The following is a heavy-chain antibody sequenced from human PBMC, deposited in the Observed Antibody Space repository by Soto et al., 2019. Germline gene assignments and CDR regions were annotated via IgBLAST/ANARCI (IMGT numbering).Heavy chain of an antibody. D-gene: IGHD6-6*01. J-gene: IGHJ5*02. CDR3: ERSYSSYLFDWFAP. Sequence: SETLSLTCTVSGGSIISYYWSWILQPPGKGLEWIGYIYYSGSTNYNPSLKSRVTISVDTSKNQFSLKLSSVTAADTAVYYCERSYSSYLFDWFAPSGQGTLVTVSS. CDR1: GGSIISYY. V-gene: IGHV4-59*01. CDR2: IYYSGST.